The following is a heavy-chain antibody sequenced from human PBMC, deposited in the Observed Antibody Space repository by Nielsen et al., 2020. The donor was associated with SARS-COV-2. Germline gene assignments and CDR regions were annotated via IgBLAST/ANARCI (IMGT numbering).Heavy chain of an antibody. V-gene: IGHV3-23*01. CDR3: AKDMWMGNGDYANFDY. CDR1: GFTFSSYV. J-gene: IGHJ4*02. Sequence: GGSLKISCAASGFTFSSYVMGWVRQAPGKGLEWVSTLNGSGGKTYYADSVKGRFTISRDNAKNSLYLQMNSLRAEDTALYYCAKDMWMGNGDYANFDYWGQGTLVTVSS. CDR2: LNGSGGKT. D-gene: IGHD4-17*01.